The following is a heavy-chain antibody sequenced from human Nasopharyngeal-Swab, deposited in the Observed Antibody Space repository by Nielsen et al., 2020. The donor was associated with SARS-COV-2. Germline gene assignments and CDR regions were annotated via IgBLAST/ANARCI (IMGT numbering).Heavy chain of an antibody. D-gene: IGHD3-3*01. J-gene: IGHJ5*02. CDR2: INAGNGNT. Sequence: ASVKVSCKASGYTFTSYAIHWVRQAPGQRLEWMGWINAGNGNTKYSQKFQGRVTITRDTSASTAYMELSSLRSEDTVVYYCARVTYYDFWSGTNWFDPWGQGTLVTVSS. CDR1: GYTFTSYA. CDR3: ARVTYYDFWSGTNWFDP. V-gene: IGHV1-3*01.